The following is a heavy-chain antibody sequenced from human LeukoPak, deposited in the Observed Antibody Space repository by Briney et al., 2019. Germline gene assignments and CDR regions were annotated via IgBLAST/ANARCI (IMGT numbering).Heavy chain of an antibody. J-gene: IGHJ4*02. CDR2: TNPSGGST. V-gene: IGHV1-46*01. CDR3: ARDITGTTRIFDY. Sequence: ASVKVSCKASGYTFTSYYMHWVRQAPGQGLEWMGITNPSGGSTSYAQKFQGRVTMTRDMSTSTVYMELSSLRSEDTAVYYCARDITGTTRIFDYWGQGTLVTVSS. D-gene: IGHD1-7*01. CDR1: GYTFTSYY.